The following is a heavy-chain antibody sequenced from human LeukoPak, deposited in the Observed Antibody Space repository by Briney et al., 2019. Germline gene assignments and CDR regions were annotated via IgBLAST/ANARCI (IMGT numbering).Heavy chain of an antibody. Sequence: SETLSLTCAVYGGSFSGYYWSWIRQPPGKGLEWIGEINHSRSTNYNPSLKSRVTISVDTSKNQFSLKLSSVTAADTAVYYCAGFKLSRYFDLWGRGTLVTVSS. J-gene: IGHJ2*01. V-gene: IGHV4-34*01. D-gene: IGHD6-6*01. CDR1: GGSFSGYY. CDR2: INHSRST. CDR3: AGFKLSRYFDL.